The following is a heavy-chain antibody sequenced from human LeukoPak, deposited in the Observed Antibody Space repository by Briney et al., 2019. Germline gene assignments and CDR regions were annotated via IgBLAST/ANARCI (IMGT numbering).Heavy chain of an antibody. D-gene: IGHD3-22*01. CDR2: IYHSGST. CDR1: GGSINSYY. CDR3: ARRHKYYYDSSGYYFDY. V-gene: IGHV4-59*12. Sequence: SETLSLTCTVSGGSINSYYWSWIRQPPGKGLEWIGYIYHSGSTNYNPSLKSRVTISLDTSKNQFSLKLSSVTAADTAVHYCARRHKYYYDSSGYYFDYRGQGTLVTVSS. J-gene: IGHJ4*02.